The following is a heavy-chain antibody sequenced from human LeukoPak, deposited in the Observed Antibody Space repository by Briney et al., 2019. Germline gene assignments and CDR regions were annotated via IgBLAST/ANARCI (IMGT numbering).Heavy chain of an antibody. CDR1: GGSFSGYY. J-gene: IGHJ1*01. CDR2: INHSGST. CDR3: ARRGARPYFQH. V-gene: IGHV4-34*01. D-gene: IGHD6-6*01. Sequence: PSETLSLTCAVYGGSFSGYYWSWIRQPPGKGQEWIGEINHSGSTNYNPTLKSRVTISVDTSKNQFSLKLSSVTAADTAVYYCARRGARPYFQHWGQGTLVTVSS.